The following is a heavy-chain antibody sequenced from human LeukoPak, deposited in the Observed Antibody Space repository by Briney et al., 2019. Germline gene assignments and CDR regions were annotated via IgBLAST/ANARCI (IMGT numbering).Heavy chain of an antibody. J-gene: IGHJ4*02. CDR3: ASLGFGELTPWDY. Sequence: SETLSLTCAVHGGSFSGYYWSWIRQPPGKGLEWIGEINHSGSTNYNPPLKSRVTISVDTSKNQFSLKLSSVTAADTAVYYCASLGFGELTPWDYWGQGTLVTVSS. CDR2: INHSGST. V-gene: IGHV4-34*01. CDR1: GGSFSGYY. D-gene: IGHD3-10*01.